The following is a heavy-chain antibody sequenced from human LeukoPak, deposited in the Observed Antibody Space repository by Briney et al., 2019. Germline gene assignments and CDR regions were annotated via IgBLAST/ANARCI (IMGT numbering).Heavy chain of an antibody. V-gene: IGHV4-30-4*07. Sequence: SQTLSLTCAVSGGSISSGGYSWSWIRQPPGKGLEWIGYIYYSGSTYYNPSLKSRVTISVDTSKNQFSLKLSSVTAADTAVYYCASRLATYYYYYMDVWGKGTTVTVSS. D-gene: IGHD5-12*01. J-gene: IGHJ6*03. CDR1: GGSISSGGYS. CDR2: IYYSGST. CDR3: ASRLATYYYYYMDV.